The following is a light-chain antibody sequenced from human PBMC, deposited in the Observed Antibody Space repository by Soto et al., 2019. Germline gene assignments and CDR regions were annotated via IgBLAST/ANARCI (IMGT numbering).Light chain of an antibody. CDR2: GAS. CDR3: QQCSNWPLT. V-gene: IGKV3D-20*02. CDR1: QSVSSNY. Sequence: ESVLTQSPGTLSLSPGERATLSCRASQSVSSNYLAWYQQKPGQAPRLLIYGASTRATGIPDRFSGSGSGTEFTLTISSLQSEDFAVYYCQQCSNWPLTFGGGTKVDIK. J-gene: IGKJ4*01.